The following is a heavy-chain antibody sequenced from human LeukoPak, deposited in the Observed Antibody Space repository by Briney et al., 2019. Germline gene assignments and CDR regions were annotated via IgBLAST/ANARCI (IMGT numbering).Heavy chain of an antibody. CDR3: AKEVHPYDSGTYYFDY. CDR1: GFTFSSYG. V-gene: IGHV3-30*02. D-gene: IGHD3-10*01. J-gene: IGHJ4*02. Sequence: GGSLRLSCVGSGFTFSSYGMHWVRQAAGKGLEWVVFIRHDGSNEYYADSVKGRFTVSRDNSKNTLFLQMNSLRVEEMAVYYCAKEVHPYDSGTYYFDYWGRGTLVTVSS. CDR2: IRHDGSNE.